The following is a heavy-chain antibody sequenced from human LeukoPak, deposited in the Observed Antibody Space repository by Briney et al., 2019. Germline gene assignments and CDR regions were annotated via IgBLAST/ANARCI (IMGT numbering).Heavy chain of an antibody. Sequence: PSQTLSLTCTVSGGSISSGSYYWSWTRQPAGKGLEWIGRIYTSGSTNYNPSLKSRVTISVDTSKNQFSLKLSSVTAADTAVYYCARATAQYYHYYGMDVWGQGTTVTVSS. CDR1: GGSISSGSYY. V-gene: IGHV4-61*02. D-gene: IGHD5-18*01. CDR2: IYTSGST. J-gene: IGHJ6*02. CDR3: ARATAQYYHYYGMDV.